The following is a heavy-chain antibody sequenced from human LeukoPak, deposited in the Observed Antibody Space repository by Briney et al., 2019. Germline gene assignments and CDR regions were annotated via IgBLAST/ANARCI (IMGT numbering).Heavy chain of an antibody. J-gene: IGHJ5*02. CDR2: IIPIFGTA. V-gene: IGHV1-69*13. CDR1: GGTFSSYA. CDR3: ARDRGKGPENWFDP. Sequence: ASVKVSCKASGGTFSSYAISWVRQAPGQGLEGMGGIIPIFGTADYAQKLQGRVTITADESTSTAYMELSSLRSEDTAVYYCARDRGKGPENWFDPWGQGTLVTVSS.